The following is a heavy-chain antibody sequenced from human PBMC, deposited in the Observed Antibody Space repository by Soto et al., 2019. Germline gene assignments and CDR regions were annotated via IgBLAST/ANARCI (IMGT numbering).Heavy chain of an antibody. CDR1: GYRVIRYR. D-gene: IGHD6-13*01. Sequence: VEAPKLSCERCGYRVIRYRIRWPRQLPGHGLAWMGIIYPGDSDTRYSPSFQGQVTISADKSISTAYLQWSSLKASDSAIYYCERPRDSSSWNAFDILGQGTLVTGS. V-gene: IGHV5-51*01. CDR3: ERPRDSSSWNAFDI. J-gene: IGHJ3*02. CDR2: IYPGDSDT.